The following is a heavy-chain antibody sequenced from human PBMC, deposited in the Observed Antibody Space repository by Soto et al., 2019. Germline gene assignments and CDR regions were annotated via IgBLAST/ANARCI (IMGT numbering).Heavy chain of an antibody. V-gene: IGHV3-21*01. CDR1: GFTFSSYS. D-gene: IGHD5-18*01. J-gene: IGHJ5*02. CDR3: ARMDTAMRNWFDP. CDR2: ISSSSSYI. Sequence: GGSLRLSCAASGFTFSSYSMNWVRQAPGKGLEWVSSISSSSSYIYYADSVKGRFTISRDNAKNSLYLQMNSLRAEDTAVYYCARMDTAMRNWFDPWGQGTLGTVSS.